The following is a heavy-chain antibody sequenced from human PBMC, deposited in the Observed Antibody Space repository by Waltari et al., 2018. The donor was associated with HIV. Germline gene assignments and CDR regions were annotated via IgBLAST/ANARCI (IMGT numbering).Heavy chain of an antibody. Sequence: EVRLLESGGGLVRPGGSLRLSCAAPAFRFSDYNMNWVRQGPGKGLEWVASIGSLQNFIHYADSVKGRFTVSRDNAKNSLYLQMNSLTAEDTAVYYCARGPSSGWSWFDPWGQGTLVTVSS. J-gene: IGHJ5*02. V-gene: IGHV3-21*01. D-gene: IGHD6-19*01. CDR3: ARGPSSGWSWFDP. CDR1: AFRFSDYN. CDR2: IGSLQNFI.